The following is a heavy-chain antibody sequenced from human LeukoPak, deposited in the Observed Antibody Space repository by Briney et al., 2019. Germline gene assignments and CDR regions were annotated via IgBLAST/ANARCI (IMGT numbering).Heavy chain of an antibody. CDR2: ISWNSGSI. J-gene: IGHJ4*02. D-gene: IGHD6-13*01. CDR3: AKDINRVYRGYFDY. V-gene: IGHV3-9*01. CDR1: GFTFDDYA. Sequence: PGGSLRLSCAASGFTFDDYAMHWVRQAPGKGLEWVSGISWNSGSIGYADSVKGRFTISRDNAKNSLYLQMNSLRAEDTALYYCAKDINRVYRGYFDYWGQGTLVTVSS.